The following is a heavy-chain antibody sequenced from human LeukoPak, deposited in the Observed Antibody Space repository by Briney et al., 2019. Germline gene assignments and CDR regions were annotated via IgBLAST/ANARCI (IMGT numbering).Heavy chain of an antibody. V-gene: IGHV1-2*02. D-gene: IGHD1-26*01. J-gene: IGHJ4*02. CDR3: ARDSSGSYLY. CDR1: GYTFTGYY. Sequence: GASVKVSCKASGYTFTGYYMHWVRLAPGQGLEWMGWINPNSGGTNYAQKFQGRVTMTRDTSISTAYMELSRLRSDDTAVYYCARDSSGSYLYWGQGTLVTVSS. CDR2: INPNSGGT.